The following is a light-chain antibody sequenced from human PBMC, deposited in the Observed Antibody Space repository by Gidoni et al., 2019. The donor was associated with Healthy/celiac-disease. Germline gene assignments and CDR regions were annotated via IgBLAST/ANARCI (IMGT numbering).Light chain of an antibody. Sequence: ENVLTQAPVTLSWSPGERATLPCRASQSVGSSYLSGYQQKPGQATRLLIYGASSRARLQALTISRLEPEDFAVYYCQQYGSSPPFGGGTQLEIK. J-gene: IGKJ4*01. CDR3: QQYGSSPP. V-gene: IGKV3-20*01. CDR2: GAS. CDR1: QSVGSSY.